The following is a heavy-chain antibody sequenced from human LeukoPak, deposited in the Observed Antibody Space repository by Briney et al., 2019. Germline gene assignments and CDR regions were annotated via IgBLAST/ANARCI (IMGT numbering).Heavy chain of an antibody. CDR3: ASAGGAATPSYYYYFYMDV. Sequence: GGSLRLSCAVSGFTVSSNYMSWVRQAPGKGLEWVSCIYAGGSTYYADSVKGRFILFRDDSKNSIHLQMSSLRAEDTAVYYCASAGGAATPSYYYYFYMDVWGKGTTVIVSS. D-gene: IGHD2-15*01. CDR2: IYAGGST. CDR1: GFTVSSNY. J-gene: IGHJ6*03. V-gene: IGHV3-53*01.